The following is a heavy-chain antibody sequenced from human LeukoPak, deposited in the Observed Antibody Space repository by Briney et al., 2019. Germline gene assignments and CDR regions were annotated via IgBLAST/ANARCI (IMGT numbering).Heavy chain of an antibody. Sequence: SGGSLRLSCAASGFIFSDYYMSWIRQAPGKGLEWMGIIYPGDSDTRYSPSFQGQVTISADKSISTAYLQWSSLQASDTAMYYCARAHSFYSSGWSPFDYWGQGTLVTVSS. J-gene: IGHJ4*02. CDR1: GFIFSDYY. V-gene: IGHV5-51*01. D-gene: IGHD6-19*01. CDR2: IYPGDSDT. CDR3: ARAHSFYSSGWSPFDY.